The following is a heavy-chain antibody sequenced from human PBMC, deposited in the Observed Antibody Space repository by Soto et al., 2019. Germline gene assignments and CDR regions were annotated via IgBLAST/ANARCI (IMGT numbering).Heavy chain of an antibody. CDR3: AKTPLEMATPVFDY. J-gene: IGHJ4*02. CDR1: GFTFSSYA. V-gene: IGHV3-23*01. D-gene: IGHD5-12*01. Sequence: GGSLRLSCATSGFTFSSYAMSWLRQAPGKGLEWVSAISGSGGSIYYADSVKGRFTISRDNSKNTLYLQMNSLRAEDTAVYYCAKTPLEMATPVFDYWGQGTLVTVSS. CDR2: ISGSGGSI.